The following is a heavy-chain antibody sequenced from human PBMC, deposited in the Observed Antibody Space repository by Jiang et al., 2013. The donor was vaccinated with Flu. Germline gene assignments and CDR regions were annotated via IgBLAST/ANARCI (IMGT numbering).Heavy chain of an antibody. D-gene: IGHD3-3*01. Sequence: VQLLESGGALVQPGGSLRLSCAASGFPFSSYPMGWVRQAPGEGLQWVASLSGSGANTNYTNSVKGRFTISRDNSKNTVYLQMNSLRAEDTAVYYCAKRGFFSNWFDRWGQGTLVTVSS. CDR2: LSGSGANT. CDR1: GFPFSSYP. V-gene: IGHV3-23*01. J-gene: IGHJ5*02. CDR3: AKRGFFSNWFDR.